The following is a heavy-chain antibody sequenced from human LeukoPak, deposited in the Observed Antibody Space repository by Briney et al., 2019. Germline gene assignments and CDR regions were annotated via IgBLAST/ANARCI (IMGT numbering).Heavy chain of an antibody. CDR3: AKQRYGGEDY. V-gene: IGHV3-7*01. D-gene: IGHD3-16*01. CDR1: GFTFSSYW. J-gene: IGHJ4*02. Sequence: GGSLRLSCAASGFTFSSYWMSWVRQAPGKGLEWVANIKQDGSEKYYVDSLRGRFIISRDNAKNSLYLQMNSLRAEDTAVYYCAKQRYGGEDYWGQGTLVTVSS. CDR2: IKQDGSEK.